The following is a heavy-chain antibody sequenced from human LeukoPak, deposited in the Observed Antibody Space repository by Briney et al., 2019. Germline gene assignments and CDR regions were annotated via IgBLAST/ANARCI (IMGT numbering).Heavy chain of an antibody. CDR3: AKDRGLLKYYGDYTYYFDY. V-gene: IGHV3-30*02. CDR2: IRYDGSNK. CDR1: GFTFSSYG. J-gene: IGHJ4*02. D-gene: IGHD4-17*01. Sequence: GGSLRLSCAASGFTFSSYGMHWVRQAPGKGLEWVAFIRYDGSNKYYADSVKGRFTISRDNSENTLYLQMNSLRAEDTAVYYCAKDRGLLKYYGDYTYYFDYWGQGTLVTVSS.